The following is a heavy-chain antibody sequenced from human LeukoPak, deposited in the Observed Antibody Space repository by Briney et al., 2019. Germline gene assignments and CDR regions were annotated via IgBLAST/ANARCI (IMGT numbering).Heavy chain of an antibody. J-gene: IGHJ4*02. CDR3: ASKPGYSSGWSELYFDY. Sequence: SETLSLTCAVSGYSISSGYYWGWIRQPPGKGLEWIGRIYHSGSTYYTPSLKSRVTISVDTSKHQFSLKLSSVTAADTAVYYCASKPGYSSGWSELYFDYWGQGTLVTVSS. CDR2: IYHSGST. V-gene: IGHV4-38-2*01. D-gene: IGHD6-19*01. CDR1: GYSISSGYY.